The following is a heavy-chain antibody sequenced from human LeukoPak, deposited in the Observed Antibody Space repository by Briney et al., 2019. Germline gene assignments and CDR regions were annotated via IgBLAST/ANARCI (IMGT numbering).Heavy chain of an antibody. V-gene: IGHV3-74*01. CDR2: INSDGSTT. Sequence: GGSLRLSCAASGFTFSSYWMHWVRQAPGKGLVWVSHINSDGSTTTYADSVRGRFTITRDNAKNTLYLQMNSLRAEDTAVYYCARESVFYGSGTYYNLRDAFDIWGQGTMVTVSS. CDR3: ARESVFYGSGTYYNLRDAFDI. D-gene: IGHD3-10*01. J-gene: IGHJ3*02. CDR1: GFTFSSYW.